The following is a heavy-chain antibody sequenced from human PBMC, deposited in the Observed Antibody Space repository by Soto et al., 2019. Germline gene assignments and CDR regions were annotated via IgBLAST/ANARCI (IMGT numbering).Heavy chain of an antibody. CDR2: INHNGVT. V-gene: IGHV4-34*01. Sequence: SETLSLTCVVYGGSFSGYYLSWIRQPPGKGLEWIGEINHNGVTNYNPSLKSRVTISVDSSKNQFSLNLNTLTAADTAVYYCTRSVQLWTPFDYWGQGTLVTVSS. J-gene: IGHJ4*02. CDR3: TRSVQLWTPFDY. CDR1: GGSFSGYY. D-gene: IGHD1-1*01.